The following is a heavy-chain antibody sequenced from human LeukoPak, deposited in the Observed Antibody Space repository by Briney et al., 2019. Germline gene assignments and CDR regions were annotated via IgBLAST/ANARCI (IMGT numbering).Heavy chain of an antibody. CDR1: GGSISSSSYY. CDR3: ARTEIYDQKYFQH. CDR2: IYYSGST. V-gene: IGHV4-39*07. J-gene: IGHJ1*01. D-gene: IGHD3-16*01. Sequence: PSETLSLTCTVSGGSISSSSYYWGWIRQPPGKGLEWIGSIYYSGSTYYNPSLKSRVTISVDTSKNQFSLNLSSVTAADTAVYYCARTEIYDQKYFQHWGQGTLVTVSS.